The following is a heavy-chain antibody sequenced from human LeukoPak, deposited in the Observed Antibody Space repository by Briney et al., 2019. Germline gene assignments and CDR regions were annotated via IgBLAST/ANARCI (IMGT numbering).Heavy chain of an antibody. CDR1: GYTFTSYG. J-gene: IGHJ6*03. CDR2: INPNSGAT. V-gene: IGHV1-2*02. D-gene: IGHD3-22*01. CDR3: ARTLYYYDSGSYNYYYYMDV. Sequence: ASVKVSCKASGYTFTSYGISWVRQAPGQGLEWMGSINPNSGATNFAKKFQDRVAMTRETSISTAYMELSRLRSDDTAVYYCARTLYYYDSGSYNYYYYMDVWGKGTTVTISS.